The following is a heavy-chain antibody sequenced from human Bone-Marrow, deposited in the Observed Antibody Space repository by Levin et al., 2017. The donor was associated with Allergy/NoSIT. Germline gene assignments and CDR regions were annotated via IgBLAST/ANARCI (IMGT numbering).Heavy chain of an antibody. CDR1: GTSISGNNW. Sequence: SETLSLTCTVSGTSISGNNWWTWVRQPPGKGLEWIGEIFHTGSANSNPSLKSRVIISVDKSKNHFSLRLGSVTAADTAVYYCTKGSQQGLYGLDVWGQGTTVTVSS. J-gene: IGHJ6*02. D-gene: IGHD6-13*01. V-gene: IGHV4/OR15-8*01. CDR3: TKGSQQGLYGLDV. CDR2: IFHTGSA.